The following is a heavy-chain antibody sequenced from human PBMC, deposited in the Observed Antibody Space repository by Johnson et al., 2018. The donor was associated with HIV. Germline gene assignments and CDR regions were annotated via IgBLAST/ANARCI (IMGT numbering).Heavy chain of an antibody. CDR2: INQAGSEK. V-gene: IGHV3-7*03. CDR3: ARGKWLDAFDI. J-gene: IGHJ3*02. D-gene: IGHD6-19*01. Sequence: VQLVESGGGLVQPGGSLRLSCAASGFTFSSYWMTWVRQAPGKGLEWVANINQAGSEKYSVDSVKGRFTISRHNAKNTVYLQMNNLRAEDTAVYYCARGKWLDAFDIWGQGTMVTVSS. CDR1: GFTFSSYW.